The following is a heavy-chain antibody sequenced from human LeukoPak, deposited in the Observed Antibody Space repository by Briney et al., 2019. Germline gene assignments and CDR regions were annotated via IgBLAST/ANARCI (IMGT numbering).Heavy chain of an antibody. CDR3: ARGLGYCSSTSCSYYGMDV. D-gene: IGHD2-2*01. Sequence: SETLSLTCAVYGGSFSGYYWSWIRQPPGKGLEWIGEINHSGSTNYNPSLKSRVTISVDTSKNQFSLKQSSVTAADTAVYYCARGLGYCSSTSCSYYGMDVWGQGTTVTVSS. CDR1: GGSFSGYY. V-gene: IGHV4-34*01. CDR2: INHSGST. J-gene: IGHJ6*02.